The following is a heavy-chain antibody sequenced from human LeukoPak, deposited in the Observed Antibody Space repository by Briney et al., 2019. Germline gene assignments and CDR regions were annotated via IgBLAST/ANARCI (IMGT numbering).Heavy chain of an antibody. V-gene: IGHV4-34*01. Sequence: SETLSLTCAVYGGSFSGYYWSWIRQPPGKGLEWIGEINHSGSTNYNPSLKSRVTISVDTSKNQFSLKLSSVTAADTAVYYCARLTGPIDYWGQGTLVTVSS. D-gene: IGHD3-10*01. CDR3: ARLTGPIDY. CDR1: GGSFSGYY. CDR2: INHSGST. J-gene: IGHJ4*02.